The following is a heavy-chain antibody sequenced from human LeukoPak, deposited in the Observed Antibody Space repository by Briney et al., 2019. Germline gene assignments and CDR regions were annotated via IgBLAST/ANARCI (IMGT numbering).Heavy chain of an antibody. V-gene: IGHV1-8*01. J-gene: IGHJ4*02. CDR2: MNPNSGNT. CDR1: GYTFTSYD. CDR3: ARRSRSYGSGNIGGY. D-gene: IGHD3-10*01. Sequence: ASVKVPCKASGYTFTSYDINWVRQATGQGLERMGWMNPNSGNTGYAQKFQGRVTMTRNTSISTAYMELSSLRSEDTAVYYCARRSRSYGSGNIGGYWGQGTLVTVSS.